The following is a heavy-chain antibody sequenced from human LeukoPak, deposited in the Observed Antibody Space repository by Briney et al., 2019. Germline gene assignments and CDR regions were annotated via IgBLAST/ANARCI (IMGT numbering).Heavy chain of an antibody. CDR3: ARDRGYSSGWYYFDY. V-gene: IGHV6-1*01. J-gene: IGHJ4*02. CDR2: TYYRCKWYN. Sequence: SQTLSLTCAISGDSVSSNSAAWNWIRQSPSRGLEWLGRTYYRCKWYNDYAVSVKSRITNNPDTSKNQYFLQLNPVTPEDTAVYYCARDRGYSSGWYYFDYWGQGTLVTVSS. D-gene: IGHD6-19*01. CDR1: GDSVSSNSAA.